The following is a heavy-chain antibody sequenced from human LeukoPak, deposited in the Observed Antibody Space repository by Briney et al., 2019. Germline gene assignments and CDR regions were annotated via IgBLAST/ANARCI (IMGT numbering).Heavy chain of an antibody. V-gene: IGHV3-53*04. Sequence: GGSLRLACAASGFTVSSKYMSWVRQAPGKGLEWVSVIYSGGSTYYADSVKGRFTISRHNSKNTLYLQMTSLRAEDTAVYYCAGPADYYDSSGYYYLDYWGQGTLVTVSS. CDR1: GFTVSSKY. CDR2: IYSGGST. CDR3: AGPADYYDSSGYYYLDY. J-gene: IGHJ4*02. D-gene: IGHD3-22*01.